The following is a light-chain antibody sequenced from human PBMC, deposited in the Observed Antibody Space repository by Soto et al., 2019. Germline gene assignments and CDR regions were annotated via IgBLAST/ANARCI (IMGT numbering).Light chain of an antibody. CDR3: TSYTSNGTLV. V-gene: IGLV2-14*01. CDR1: SSDVGGYNY. J-gene: IGLJ1*01. Sequence: QSALTQPASVSGSPGQSITISCTGTSSDVGGYNYVSWYQQHPGKAPKLMIYEVSNRPSGVSNRFSGSMSGNTASLTFSGLQAEDEADYYCTSYTSNGTLVFGTGTKVTVL. CDR2: EVS.